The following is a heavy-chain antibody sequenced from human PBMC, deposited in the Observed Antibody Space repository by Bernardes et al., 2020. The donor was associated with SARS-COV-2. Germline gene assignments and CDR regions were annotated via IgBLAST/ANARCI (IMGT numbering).Heavy chain of an antibody. CDR3: AGSSCGIDCYIGGLRSWDYGMDV. CDR1: GGSLRSNNYY. Sequence: SQTLSPTCTVSGGSLRSNNYYWGWIRQPHGKELEWIGSLYSSGRSYYNPSLQSRVRASVDTSKNQFSLRLSFVTAADTAVYYCAGSSCGIDCYIGGLRSWDYGMDVWGQGTTVTVSS. D-gene: IGHD2-21*01. CDR2: LYSSGRS. V-gene: IGHV4-39*01. J-gene: IGHJ6*02.